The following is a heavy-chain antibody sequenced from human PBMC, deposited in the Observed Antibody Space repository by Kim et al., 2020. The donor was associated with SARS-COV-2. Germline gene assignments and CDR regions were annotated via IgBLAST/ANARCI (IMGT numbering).Heavy chain of an antibody. CDR2: LSDDGSNK. J-gene: IGHJ4*02. D-gene: IGHD5-18*01. V-gene: IGHV3-30*18. Sequence: GGSLRLSCAASGFTFSTYAMHWVRQAPGKRLEWVAVLSDDGSNKYYADCVKGRFTISRDNSKNTLYLQMNSLRAEDTSLYYCAKGAFSYGTIDYWGQGTLVTVSS. CDR1: GFTFSTYA. CDR3: AKGAFSYGTIDY.